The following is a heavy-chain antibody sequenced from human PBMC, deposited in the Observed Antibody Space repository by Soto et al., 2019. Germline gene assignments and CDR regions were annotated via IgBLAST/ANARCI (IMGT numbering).Heavy chain of an antibody. V-gene: IGHV1-69*01. CDR2: IIPIFGTA. J-gene: IGHJ6*02. CDR1: GGTFSSYA. CDR3: ARYYYYDSSGYYYYGMDV. Sequence: QVQLVQSGAEVKKPGSSVKVSCKASGGTFSSYAISWVRQAPGQGLEWMGGIIPIFGTANYAQKFQGRVTITADESTSTAYMELSSLRSEDTAVYYCARYYYYDSSGYYYYGMDVWGQGTTVTVSS. D-gene: IGHD3-22*01.